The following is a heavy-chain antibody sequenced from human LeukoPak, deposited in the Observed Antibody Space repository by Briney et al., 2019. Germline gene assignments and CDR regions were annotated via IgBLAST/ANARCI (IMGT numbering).Heavy chain of an antibody. D-gene: IGHD6-19*01. Sequence: ASVKVSCKASGYTFISYDTSWVRQAPGQGLEWMGWISTYNDNTNYAQKLQGRVTMTTDTSTSTAYMELRSLRSDDTAVYYCAREGSSGFDYWGQGTLVTVSS. V-gene: IGHV1-18*01. CDR1: GYTFISYD. CDR3: AREGSSGFDY. J-gene: IGHJ4*02. CDR2: ISTYNDNT.